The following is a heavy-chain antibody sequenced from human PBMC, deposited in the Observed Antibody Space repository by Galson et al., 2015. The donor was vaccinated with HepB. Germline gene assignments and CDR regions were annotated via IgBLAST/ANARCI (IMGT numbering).Heavy chain of an antibody. CDR1: GFTFSSYG. D-gene: IGHD6-13*01. CDR3: ARGGETSSSWYRVDYYYYGMDV. Sequence: SLRLSCAASGFTFSSYGMHWVRQAPGKGLEWVAVIWYEGSNKYYADSVKGRFTISRDNSKNTLNLQMNSLRAEDTAVYYCARGGETSSSWYRVDYYYYGMDVGAPGTTVTVSS. J-gene: IGHJ6*02. CDR2: IWYEGSNK. V-gene: IGHV3-33*01.